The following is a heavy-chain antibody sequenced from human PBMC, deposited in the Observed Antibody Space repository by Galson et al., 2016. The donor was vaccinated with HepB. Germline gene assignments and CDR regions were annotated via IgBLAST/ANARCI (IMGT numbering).Heavy chain of an antibody. CDR1: TFTFSSFA. CDR3: ARHPDYYDNSGYLDY. Sequence: SLRLSCAASTFTFSSFAMSWVRQAPGKGLEWVSSIGHSGGYIYYADSVKGRFTISRDNSNNKLYLQMNSLRAEDTAVYYCARHPDYYDNSGYLDYWCQGTLFTVSS. V-gene: IGHV3-23*01. CDR2: IGHSGGYI. J-gene: IGHJ4*02. D-gene: IGHD3-22*01.